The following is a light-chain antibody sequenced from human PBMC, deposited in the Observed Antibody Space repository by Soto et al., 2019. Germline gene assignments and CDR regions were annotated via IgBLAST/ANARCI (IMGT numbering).Light chain of an antibody. V-gene: IGKV2D-29*02. CDR3: LQSTHLPPT. J-gene: IGKJ5*01. Sequence: VMAESPLSLCGARGQGASLPRNYSESLLHIAGQTHLFWYLQKPGQSPDLLIYEVSNRFSGVPDRFSGGGSGTDYTLKISRVEAEEVGIYYCLQSTHLPPTFGQGTRLEI. CDR2: EVS. CDR1: ESLLHIAGQTH.